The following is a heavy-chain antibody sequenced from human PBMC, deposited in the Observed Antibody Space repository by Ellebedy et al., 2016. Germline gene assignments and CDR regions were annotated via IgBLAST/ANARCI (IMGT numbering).Heavy chain of an antibody. D-gene: IGHD6-13*01. Sequence: SETLSLTXTVPGGSISSGDYYWSWIRQPPGKGREWIGYFYYSGTTYYNPSLKSRFTISVDTFKNQFFLKLNSVTAADTAVYYCARVSGSGWSFDSWGQGALVTVSS. J-gene: IGHJ4*02. V-gene: IGHV4-30-4*01. CDR2: FYYSGTT. CDR3: ARVSGSGWSFDS. CDR1: GGSISSGDYY.